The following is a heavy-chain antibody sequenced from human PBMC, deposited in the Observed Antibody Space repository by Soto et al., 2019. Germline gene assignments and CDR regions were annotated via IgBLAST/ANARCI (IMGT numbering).Heavy chain of an antibody. V-gene: IGHV4-34*01. D-gene: IGHD3-9*01. CDR1: GGSFSGYY. CDR2: INHSGST. Sequence: PSETLSLTCAVYGGSFSGYYWSWIRQPPGKGLEWIGEINHSGSTNYNPSLKSRVTISVDTSKNQFSLKLSSVTAADTAVYYCARQWTNYDILTGYFQYYFDYWGQGTLVTVSS. J-gene: IGHJ4*02. CDR3: ARQWTNYDILTGYFQYYFDY.